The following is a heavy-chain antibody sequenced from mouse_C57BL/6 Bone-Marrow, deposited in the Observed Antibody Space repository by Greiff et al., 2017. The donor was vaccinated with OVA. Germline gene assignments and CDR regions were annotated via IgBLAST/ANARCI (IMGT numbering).Heavy chain of an antibody. CDR1: GFTFSDYR. Sequence: EVKLLESGGGLVQPGGSMKLSCAASGFTFSDYRMDWVHHSPEHGLEWVAEIRNKASNYATYYVVTVNGRFTISRDDSKSGFYLQMNSIRAEYTVIYYCTRNYCLSLGPFAYWGQGTLVTVSA. CDR2: IRNKASNYAT. J-gene: IGHJ3*01. D-gene: IGHD2-1*01. CDR3: TRNYCLSLGPFAY. V-gene: IGHV6-5*01.